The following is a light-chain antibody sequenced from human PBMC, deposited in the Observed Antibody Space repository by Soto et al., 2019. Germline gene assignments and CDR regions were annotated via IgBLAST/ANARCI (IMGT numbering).Light chain of an antibody. V-gene: IGKV3-20*01. Sequence: EIVLTQFPGTLSLSPGERAPLSCRASQSVGSNYLAWYQQRPGQPPNLLIFGASHRAPDIPDRFSGSGSGTDFTLTISRLEPEDFAVYYCQQYGSSIQTFGQGTKV. CDR1: QSVGSNY. CDR3: QQYGSSIQT. CDR2: GAS. J-gene: IGKJ1*01.